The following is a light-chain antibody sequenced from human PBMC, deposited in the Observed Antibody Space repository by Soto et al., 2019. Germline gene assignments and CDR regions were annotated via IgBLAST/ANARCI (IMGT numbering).Light chain of an antibody. CDR1: QSITTY. CDR2: AAA. J-gene: IGKJ4*02. V-gene: IGKV3-15*01. Sequence: EILMTQSPAILSASPGERATLSWRASQSITTYLTWYQQTPGQAPKLLIYAAATLPTGVPSRFSGSGSGTDFTLTISSLQSEDFATYYCQQDNSGPPAFGRGTKVDIK. CDR3: QQDNSGPPA.